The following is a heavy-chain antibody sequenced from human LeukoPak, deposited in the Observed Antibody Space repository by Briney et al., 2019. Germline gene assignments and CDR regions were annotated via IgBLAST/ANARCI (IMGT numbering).Heavy chain of an antibody. J-gene: IGHJ4*02. Sequence: SQTLSLTCTVSGGSISSGSYYWSWIRQPAGKGLEWIGRIYTSGSTNYNPSLKSRVTISVDTSKNQFSLKLSSVTAADTAVYYCARFGSSGYLLPTTTDYSGQGTLVTVSS. CDR2: IYTSGST. CDR1: GGSISSGSYY. V-gene: IGHV4-61*02. D-gene: IGHD3-22*01. CDR3: ARFGSSGYLLPTTTDY.